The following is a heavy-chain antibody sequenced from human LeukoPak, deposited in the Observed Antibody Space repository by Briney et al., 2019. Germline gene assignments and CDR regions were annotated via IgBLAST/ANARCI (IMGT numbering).Heavy chain of an antibody. V-gene: IGHV4-4*02. J-gene: IGHJ3*02. Sequence: GEIYHSGSTNYNPSLKSRVTISVDKSKNQFSLKLSSVTAADTAVYYCARRLKLRDAFDIWGQGTMVTVSS. CDR2: IYHSGST. D-gene: IGHD1-26*01. CDR3: ARRLKLRDAFDI.